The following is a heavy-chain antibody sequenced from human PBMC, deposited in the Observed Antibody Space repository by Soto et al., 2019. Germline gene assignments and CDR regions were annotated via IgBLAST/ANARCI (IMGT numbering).Heavy chain of an antibody. CDR3: ARRRGSWAHDY. J-gene: IGHJ4*02. V-gene: IGHV4-39*01. CDR2: IYYSGST. D-gene: IGHD6-13*01. Sequence: SETLSLTCTVSGGSISSSSYYWGWIRQPPGKGLEWIGSIYYSGSTYYNPSLKSRVTISVDTSKNQFSLKLSSVTAADTAVYYCARRRGSWAHDYWGQGTLVTVSS. CDR1: GGSISSSSYY.